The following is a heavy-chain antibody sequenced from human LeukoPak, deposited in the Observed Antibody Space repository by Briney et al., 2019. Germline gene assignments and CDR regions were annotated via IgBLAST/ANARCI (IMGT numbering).Heavy chain of an antibody. D-gene: IGHD2-2*03. J-gene: IGHJ6*02. CDR3: AREGLVGYCSSTSCSGYYGMDV. CDR1: GFTFSSYW. Sequence: GGSLRLSCAASGFTFSSYWMSWVRQAPGKGREWVANIKQDGSEKYYVDSVKGRFTISRDNAKNSLYLQMNSLRAEDTAVYYCAREGLVGYCSSTSCSGYYGMDVWGQGTTVTVSS. V-gene: IGHV3-7*01. CDR2: IKQDGSEK.